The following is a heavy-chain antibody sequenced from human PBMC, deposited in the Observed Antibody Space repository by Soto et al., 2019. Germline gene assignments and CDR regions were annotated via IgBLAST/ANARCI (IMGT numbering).Heavy chain of an antibody. D-gene: IGHD6-13*01. CDR2: IYHSGST. CDR3: ARVGEDSSSLGGSVWFDP. V-gene: IGHV4-30-2*01. CDR1: GAPITWGDYS. Sequence: SETLSLTCAISGAPITWGDYSWNWIRQPPGKGLEWIGYIYHSGSTYYNPSLKSRVTISVDRSKNQFSLKLSSVTAADTAVYYCARVGEDSSSLGGSVWFDPWGQGTLVTAPQ. J-gene: IGHJ5*02.